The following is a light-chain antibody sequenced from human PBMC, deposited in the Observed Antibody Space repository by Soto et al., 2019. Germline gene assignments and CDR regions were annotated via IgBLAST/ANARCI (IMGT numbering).Light chain of an antibody. CDR2: DAS. Sequence: IQITQSPSSLSASVGDRVSITCQASHDIRKYLNWYQLKPGKAPNLLIYDASSLQSGVPSRFSGSGSGTDFTLTISILQPEDFATYYCLQDYNYPWTFGQGTKVDNK. CDR3: LQDYNYPWT. V-gene: IGKV1-6*01. CDR1: HDIRKY. J-gene: IGKJ1*01.